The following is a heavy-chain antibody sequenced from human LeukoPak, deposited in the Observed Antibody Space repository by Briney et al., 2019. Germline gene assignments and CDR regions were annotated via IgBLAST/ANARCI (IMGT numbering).Heavy chain of an antibody. CDR1: GFIFSNYA. Sequence: GGSLRLSCAASGFIFSNYAMTWVRQAPRKGLEWVSGTSDSGGSAYYADSVKGRFTISRDNSKNTLFLQMSSLRAEDTAVYYCARDEGGTYCSSTSCPIDYWGQGTLVTVSS. V-gene: IGHV3-23*01. CDR2: TSDSGGSA. CDR3: ARDEGGTYCSSTSCPIDY. J-gene: IGHJ4*02. D-gene: IGHD2-2*01.